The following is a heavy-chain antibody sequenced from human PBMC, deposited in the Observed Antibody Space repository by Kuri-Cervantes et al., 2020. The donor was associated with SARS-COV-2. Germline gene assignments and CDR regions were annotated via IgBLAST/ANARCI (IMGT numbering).Heavy chain of an antibody. Sequence: GGSLRLSCAASGFTFSGHWIHWVRQAPGKGLVWVSRINPDGSYTNNADSVKGRFTISRDNAKNSLYLQMNSLRAEDTAVYYCARGTMIVWYYGMDVWGQGTTVTVSS. D-gene: IGHD3-22*01. J-gene: IGHJ6*02. V-gene: IGHV3-74*01. CDR2: INPDGSYT. CDR1: GFTFSGHW. CDR3: ARGTMIVWYYGMDV.